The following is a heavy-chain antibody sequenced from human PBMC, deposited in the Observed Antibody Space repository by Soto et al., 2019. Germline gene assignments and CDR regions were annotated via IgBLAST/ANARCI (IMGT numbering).Heavy chain of an antibody. D-gene: IGHD6-19*01. V-gene: IGHV1-69*11. CDR2: IIPILGTA. Sequence: VQLAQSGAEVRKPGSSVKVSCQVSGVTFSTSTITWVRQAPGQGLEWMGSIIPILGTAKSTQKFQGRVTITADESASVAYMELSSLTSEDTAVYYCARAGFVSGWNEFSGMDVWGQGTTVTFSS. J-gene: IGHJ6*02. CDR3: ARAGFVSGWNEFSGMDV. CDR1: GVTFSTST.